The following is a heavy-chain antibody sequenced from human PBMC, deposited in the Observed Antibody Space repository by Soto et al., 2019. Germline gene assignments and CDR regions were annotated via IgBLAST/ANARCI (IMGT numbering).Heavy chain of an antibody. CDR1: GFTFDAYG. Sequence: QVQLVESGGGVVQPGGSLRLSCAASGFTFDAYGFHWVRQAPGKGLEWVAVVWSNGNLKYYADSVKGRFTISRDSSKSGLNLQMNSLRADDTAVYYCARIQLDTIMALDYWGQGTLVPVSS. V-gene: IGHV3-33*01. J-gene: IGHJ4*02. D-gene: IGHD1-1*01. CDR3: ARIQLDTIMALDY. CDR2: VWSNGNLK.